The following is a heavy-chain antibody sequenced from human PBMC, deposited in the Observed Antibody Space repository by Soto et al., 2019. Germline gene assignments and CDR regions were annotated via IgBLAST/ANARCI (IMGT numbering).Heavy chain of an antibody. J-gene: IGHJ6*03. V-gene: IGHV1-18*01. CDR1: GYTFTSYG. D-gene: IGHD6-13*01. Sequence: ASVKVSCKASGYTFTSYGISWVRQAPGQGLEWMGWISAYNGNTNYAQKLQGRVTMTTDTSTSTAYMELRSLRSDDTAVYYCARGSYSSSVPFGTNLGYHYYYLDVWGKGTTVTVSS. CDR2: ISAYNGNT. CDR3: ARGSYSSSVPFGTNLGYHYYYLDV.